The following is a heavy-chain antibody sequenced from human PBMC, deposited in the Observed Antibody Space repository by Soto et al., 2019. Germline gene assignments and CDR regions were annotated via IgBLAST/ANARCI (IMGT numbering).Heavy chain of an antibody. J-gene: IGHJ4*02. CDR1: GFTFSSYA. D-gene: IGHD6-13*01. CDR2: ISGSGGST. CDR3: AKTRGAAAGGCDY. Sequence: GGSLRLSCAASGFTFSSYAMSWVRQAPGKGLEWVSAISGSGGSTYYADSVKGRFTISRDNSKNTLYLQMNSLRAEDTAVYYFAKTRGAAAGGCDYRAQRTPVTGSS. V-gene: IGHV3-23*01.